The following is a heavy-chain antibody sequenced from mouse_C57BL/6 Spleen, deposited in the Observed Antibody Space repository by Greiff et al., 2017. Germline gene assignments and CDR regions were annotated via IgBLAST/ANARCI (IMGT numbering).Heavy chain of an antibody. Sequence: QVQLQQSGAELVKPGASVKISCKASGYAFSSYWMNWVKQRPGKGLEWIGQIYPGDGDTNYNGKFKGKATLTADKSSSTAYMQLSSLTSEDSAVYFCASFITTVVAGDYYAMDYGGQGTSVTVSS. J-gene: IGHJ4*01. CDR1: GYAFSSYW. D-gene: IGHD1-1*01. V-gene: IGHV1-80*01. CDR2: IYPGDGDT. CDR3: ASFITTVVAGDYYAMDY.